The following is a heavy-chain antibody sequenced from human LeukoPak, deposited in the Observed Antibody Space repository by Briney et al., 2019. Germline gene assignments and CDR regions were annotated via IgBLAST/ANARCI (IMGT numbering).Heavy chain of an antibody. D-gene: IGHD3-22*01. Sequence: SETLSLTCTVSGGSINNYYWSWIRQPPGKGLEWIGYIYYSGNTNYNPSLKSRVTISVDTSKNQFSLKLSSVTAADTAVYCCARHTPDRSHDAFDIWGQGTMVTVSP. CDR1: GGSINNYY. CDR3: ARHTPDRSHDAFDI. J-gene: IGHJ3*02. CDR2: IYYSGNT. V-gene: IGHV4-59*08.